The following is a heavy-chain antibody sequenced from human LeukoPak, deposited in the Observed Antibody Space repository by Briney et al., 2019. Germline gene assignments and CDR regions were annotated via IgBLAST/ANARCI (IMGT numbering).Heavy chain of an antibody. D-gene: IGHD3-3*01. V-gene: IGHV4-59*01. J-gene: IGHJ6*02. Sequence: PSETLSLTCTVSGGSISSYYWSWIRQPPGKGLEWIGYIYYSGSTNYNPSLKSRVTISVDTSKNQFSLKLSSVTAADTAVYYCASTYYDFWSGYFPMDVWGQGTTVTVSS. CDR3: ASTYYDFWSGYFPMDV. CDR2: IYYSGST. CDR1: GGSISSYY.